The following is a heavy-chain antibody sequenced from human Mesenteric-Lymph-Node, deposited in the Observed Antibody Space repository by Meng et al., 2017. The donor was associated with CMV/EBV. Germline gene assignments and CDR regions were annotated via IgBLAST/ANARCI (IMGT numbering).Heavy chain of an antibody. Sequence: SVKVSCKASGYTFTSYAISWVRQAPGQGLEWMGGIIPIFGTANYAQKFQGRVTITTDESTSTAYMELSSLRSEDTAVYYCARDLGDGYKSDYWGQGTLVTVSS. J-gene: IGHJ4*02. CDR3: ARDLGDGYKSDY. CDR1: GYTFTSYA. D-gene: IGHD5-24*01. CDR2: IIPIFGTA. V-gene: IGHV1-69*05.